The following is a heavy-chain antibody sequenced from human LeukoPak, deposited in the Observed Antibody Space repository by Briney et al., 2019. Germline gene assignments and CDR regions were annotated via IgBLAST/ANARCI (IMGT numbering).Heavy chain of an antibody. J-gene: IGHJ4*02. V-gene: IGHV4-34*01. CDR3: ARRRRSSGWYDY. CDR1: GGSFSGYY. Sequence: SETLSLTCAVYGGSFSGYYWSWIRQPPGKGLEWIGEINHSGSTNYNPPLKSRVTISVDTSKNQFSLKLSSVTAADTAVYYCARRRRSSGWYDYWGQGTLVTVSS. CDR2: INHSGST. D-gene: IGHD6-19*01.